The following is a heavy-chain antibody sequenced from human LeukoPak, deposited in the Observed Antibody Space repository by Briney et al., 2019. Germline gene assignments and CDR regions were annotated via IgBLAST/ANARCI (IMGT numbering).Heavy chain of an antibody. D-gene: IGHD3-22*01. Sequence: SETLSLTCAVSGYSISSGYCWGWIRQPPGKGLEWIGSIYHSGSTYYNPSLKSRVTISVDTSKNQFSLKLSSVTAADTAVYYCARHQQYYYEGVVDQGGLDPWGQGTLVTVSS. CDR3: ARHQQYYYEGVVDQGGLDP. CDR1: GYSISSGYC. J-gene: IGHJ5*02. V-gene: IGHV4-38-2*01. CDR2: IYHSGST.